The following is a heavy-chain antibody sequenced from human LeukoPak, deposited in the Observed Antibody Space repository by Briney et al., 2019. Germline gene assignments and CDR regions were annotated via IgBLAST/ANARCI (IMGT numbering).Heavy chain of an antibody. Sequence: NPGGSLRLSCAVSGFPFCNAWMSGVRQAPGKGLEWVGRIKSQTDGRTTKYAAPVKDQFPISRDDSKNTLYLQMNSLKTEDTAVYYCTSVTLDYYDSSGYLWYFDYWGQGTLVTVSS. CDR3: TSVTLDYYDSSGYLWYFDY. CDR1: GFPFCNAW. D-gene: IGHD3-22*01. J-gene: IGHJ4*02. CDR2: IKSQTDGRTT. V-gene: IGHV3-15*01.